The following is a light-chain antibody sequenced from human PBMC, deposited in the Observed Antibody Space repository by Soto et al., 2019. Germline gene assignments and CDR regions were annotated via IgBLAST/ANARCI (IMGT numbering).Light chain of an antibody. CDR2: DAS. V-gene: IGKV3-11*01. CDR3: QQRSNWPPT. J-gene: IGKJ5*01. Sequence: EIVMTQFPATLSMSPVERATLSCMASQTISRNLAWYQQKGGQAPRLLIYDASNRATGIPARFSGSGSGTDFTLTISSLEPEDFAVYYCQQRSNWPPTFGQGTRLENK. CDR1: QTISRN.